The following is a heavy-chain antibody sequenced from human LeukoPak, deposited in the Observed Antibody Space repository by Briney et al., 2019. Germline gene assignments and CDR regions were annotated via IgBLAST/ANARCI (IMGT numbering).Heavy chain of an antibody. J-gene: IGHJ4*02. CDR2: INPSGGST. Sequence: ASVKVSCKASGYTFTSYYMHWVRQAPGQGLEWMGIINPSGGSTSYAQKFQGRVTMTRDRSTSTVYMELSSLRSEDTAVYYCARDYYDSSGYYYGPHFDYWGQGTLVTVSS. D-gene: IGHD3-22*01. V-gene: IGHV1-46*01. CDR3: ARDYYDSSGYYYGPHFDY. CDR1: GYTFTSYY.